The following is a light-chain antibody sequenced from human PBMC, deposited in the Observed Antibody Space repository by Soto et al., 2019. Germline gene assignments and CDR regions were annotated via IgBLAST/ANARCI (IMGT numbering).Light chain of an antibody. CDR3: SSYTTSGTYV. CDR2: DVS. CDR1: SSDIGGYNH. V-gene: IGLV2-14*03. Sequence: QSALTQPASVSGSLGQSITISCTGTSSDIGGYNHVSWYQQHPGKAPKFMIYDVSNRPSGVSNRFSGSKSGNTASLTISGVQAQDEADYYCSSYTTSGTYVFGTGTKVTV. J-gene: IGLJ1*01.